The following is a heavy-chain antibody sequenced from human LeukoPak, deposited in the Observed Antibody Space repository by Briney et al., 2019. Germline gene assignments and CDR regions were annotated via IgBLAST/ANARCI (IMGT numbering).Heavy chain of an antibody. D-gene: IGHD3-10*01. CDR2: ISSSSSYI. Sequence: GGSLRLSCAASGFTFSSYSMNWVRQAPGKGLEWVSSISSSSSYIYYADSVKGRFTISRDNAKNSLYLQMNSLRAEDTAVYYCARAGLLRTNYYYYYMDVSGKGTTVTVSS. J-gene: IGHJ6*03. CDR1: GFTFSSYS. CDR3: ARAGLLRTNYYYYYMDV. V-gene: IGHV3-21*01.